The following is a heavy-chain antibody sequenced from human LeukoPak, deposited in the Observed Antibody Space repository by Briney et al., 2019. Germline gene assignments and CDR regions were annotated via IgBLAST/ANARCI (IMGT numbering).Heavy chain of an antibody. CDR2: IYTSGST. Sequence: SETLSLTCTVSGGSINSGSYYWSWIRQPAGKELEWIGRIYTSGSTTYNPSLKSRVTISVDTSKNQFSLKLSSVTAADTAVYYCARVRPTYEWFGESYHDYWGQGTLVTVSS. CDR3: ARVRPTYEWFGESYHDY. CDR1: GGSINSGSYY. J-gene: IGHJ4*02. V-gene: IGHV4-61*02. D-gene: IGHD3-10*01.